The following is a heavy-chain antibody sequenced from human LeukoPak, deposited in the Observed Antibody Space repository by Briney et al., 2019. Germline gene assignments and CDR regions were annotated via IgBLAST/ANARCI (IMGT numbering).Heavy chain of an antibody. CDR2: MWYDGSNK. CDR1: GFTFSSYG. D-gene: IGHD3-22*01. J-gene: IGHJ4*02. V-gene: IGHV3-33*01. Sequence: GGSLRLSCAASGFTFSSYGMHWVRQAPGKGLEWVAVMWYDGSNKYYADSVKGRFTISRDNSKNTLYLQMNSLRAEETAVYYCARDKGDYDTSGSLFVFGGQGTLVTVSS. CDR3: ARDKGDYDTSGSLFVF.